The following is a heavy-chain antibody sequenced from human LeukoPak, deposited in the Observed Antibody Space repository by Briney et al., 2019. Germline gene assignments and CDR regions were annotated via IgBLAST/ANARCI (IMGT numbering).Heavy chain of an antibody. J-gene: IGHJ4*02. CDR2: IYYSGST. D-gene: IGHD3-22*01. CDR3: ARAAYYDSSGYFDY. Sequence: PSETLSLTCTVSGGSSSSYYWSWIRQPPGKGLEWIGYIYYSGSTNYNPSLKSRVTISVDTSKNQFSLKLSSVTAADTAVYYCARAAYYDSSGYFDYWGQGTLVTVSS. V-gene: IGHV4-59*01. CDR1: GGSSSSYY.